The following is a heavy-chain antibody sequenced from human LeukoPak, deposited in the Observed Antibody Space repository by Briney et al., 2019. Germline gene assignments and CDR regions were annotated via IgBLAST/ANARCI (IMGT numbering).Heavy chain of an antibody. D-gene: IGHD6-19*01. CDR1: GFTFCSYG. V-gene: IGHV3-33*01. Sequence: GGSLRLSCAASGFTFCSYGMHWVRQAPGKGLEWVAVIWYDGSNKYYADSVKGRFTISRDNSKNTLYLQMNSLRAEDTAVYYCARDLDSSGWYYFDYWGQGTLVTVSS. CDR2: IWYDGSNK. J-gene: IGHJ4*02. CDR3: ARDLDSSGWYYFDY.